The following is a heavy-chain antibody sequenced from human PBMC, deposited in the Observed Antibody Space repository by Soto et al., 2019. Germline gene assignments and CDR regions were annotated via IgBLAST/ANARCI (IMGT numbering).Heavy chain of an antibody. CDR2: ISYDGSNG. CDR3: ARDSYGLDV. J-gene: IGHJ6*02. Sequence: GSLRLSCAASGSTFSYYAMHWVRQAPGKGLEWVSFISYDGSNGYYADSMKGRFTISRDNSKNTMYLQMDSLRAEDTAVYYCARDSYGLDVWGQGTTVTVSS. V-gene: IGHV3-30-3*01. CDR1: GSTFSYYA.